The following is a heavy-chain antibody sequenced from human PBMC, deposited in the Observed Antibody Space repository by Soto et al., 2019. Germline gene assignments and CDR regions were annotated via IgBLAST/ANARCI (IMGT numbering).Heavy chain of an antibody. Sequence: PGGSLRLSCAASGFTFDDYVMHWVRQAPGKGLEWVSGISWNSDNIGYADSVKGRFTISRDNSKNTLYLQMNSLRAEDTAVYYCARVPEGPGFDYWGQGTLVTVSS. CDR2: ISWNSDNI. CDR1: GFTFDDYV. V-gene: IGHV3-9*01. J-gene: IGHJ4*02. CDR3: ARVPEGPGFDY.